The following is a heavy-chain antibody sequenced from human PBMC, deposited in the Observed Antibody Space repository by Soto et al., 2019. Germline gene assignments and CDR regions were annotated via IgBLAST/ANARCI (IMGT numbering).Heavy chain of an antibody. CDR2: ISAYNGNT. D-gene: IGHD2-15*01. V-gene: IGHV1-18*01. CDR3: ARCSGGSCYDYYYGMDV. Sequence: ASVKVSCKASGYTFTSYGISWVRQAPGQGLEWMGWISAYNGNTNYAQKLQGRVTMTTDTSTSTAYMELRSLRSDDTAVYYCARCSGGSCYDYYYGMDVWGQGTTVTVSS. J-gene: IGHJ6*02. CDR1: GYTFTSYG.